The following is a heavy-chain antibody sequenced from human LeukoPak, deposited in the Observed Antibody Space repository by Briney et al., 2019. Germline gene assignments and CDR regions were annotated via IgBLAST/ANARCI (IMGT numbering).Heavy chain of an antibody. J-gene: IGHJ4*02. CDR2: ISYDGSNK. CDR3: AKARPHRTVTNYFDY. CDR1: GFTFSSYG. D-gene: IGHD4-17*01. Sequence: PGGSLRLSCAASGFTFSSYGMHWVRQAPGKGLEWVAVISYDGSNKYYADSVKGRFTISRDNSKNTLYLQMNSLRAEDTAVYYCAKARPHRTVTNYFDYWGQGTLVTVSS. V-gene: IGHV3-30*18.